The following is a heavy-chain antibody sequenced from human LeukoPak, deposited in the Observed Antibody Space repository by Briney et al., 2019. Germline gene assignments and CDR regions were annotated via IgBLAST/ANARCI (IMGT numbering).Heavy chain of an antibody. V-gene: IGHV4-59*01. CDR1: GGSISSYY. D-gene: IGHD4-23*01. Sequence: SETLSLTCTVSGGSISSYYWRCTRQPPAKGLEWIGYIYYSGSTNYNPSLKSRVTISVDTSKNQFSLKVSSVTAADTAVYYCARFLTTVVTRTGAFDIWGQGTMVTVSS. CDR2: IYYSGST. CDR3: ARFLTTVVTRTGAFDI. J-gene: IGHJ3*02.